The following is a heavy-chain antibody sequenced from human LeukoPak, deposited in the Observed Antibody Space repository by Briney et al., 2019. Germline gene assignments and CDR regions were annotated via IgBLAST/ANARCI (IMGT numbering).Heavy chain of an antibody. CDR1: GFTFSSYG. CDR2: IWYDGSNK. D-gene: IGHD3-10*01. J-gene: IGHJ4*02. Sequence: GGSRRLSCAASGFTFSSYGMHWVRQAPGKGLEWVAVIWYDGSNKYHGDSVKGRFTISRDNSKNTLYLQMNSLRAEDTAVYYCARRFGELVDYWGQGTLVTVSS. V-gene: IGHV3-33*01. CDR3: ARRFGELVDY.